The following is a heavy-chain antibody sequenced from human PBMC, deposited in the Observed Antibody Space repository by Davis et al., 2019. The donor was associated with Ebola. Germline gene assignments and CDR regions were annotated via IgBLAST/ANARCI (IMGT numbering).Heavy chain of an antibody. V-gene: IGHV3-73*01. J-gene: IGHJ3*02. CDR1: GFTFSGSA. Sequence: GESLKISCAASGFTFSGSAMHWVRQASGKGLEWVGRIRSKANSYATAYAASVKGRFTISRDNTQNSLFLQMTSLRAEDTALYYCAPLDAGISFDIWGQGTMVTVSP. CDR3: APLDAGISFDI. D-gene: IGHD1-1*01. CDR2: IRSKANSYAT.